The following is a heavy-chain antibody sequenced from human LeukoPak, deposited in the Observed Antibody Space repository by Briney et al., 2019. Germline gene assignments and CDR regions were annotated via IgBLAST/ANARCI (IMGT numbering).Heavy chain of an antibody. CDR1: GGSISSYY. Sequence: PSETLSLTCTVSGGSISSYYWSWIRQPPGKGLEWIGYIYYSGSTNYNPSLKSRVTISVDTSKNQFSLKLSSVTAADTAVYYCARGVRGYSGYAMTPRFDYWGQGTLVTVSS. CDR3: ARGVRGYSGYAMTPRFDY. J-gene: IGHJ4*02. D-gene: IGHD5-12*01. CDR2: IYYSGST. V-gene: IGHV4-59*01.